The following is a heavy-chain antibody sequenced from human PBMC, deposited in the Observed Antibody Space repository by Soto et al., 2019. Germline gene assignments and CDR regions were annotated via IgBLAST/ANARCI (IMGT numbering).Heavy chain of an antibody. CDR2: IYPGGGT. CDR3: ARDPPLLDYNGGLDV. J-gene: IGHJ6*04. V-gene: IGHV3-66*01. CDR1: GLFVSTND. Sequence: PGGSLRLSCVASGLFVSTNDMTWVRQAPGKGLEWVSVIYPGGGTYYADSLRGRFTSSIDSTRNTVYLQMNSLRGEDSGVYYCARDPPLLDYNGGLDVWGKGTTVTVSS. D-gene: IGHD4-4*01.